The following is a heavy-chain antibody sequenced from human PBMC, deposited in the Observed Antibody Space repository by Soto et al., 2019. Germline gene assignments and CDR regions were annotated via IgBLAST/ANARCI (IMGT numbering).Heavy chain of an antibody. CDR3: ARFFGNAFDI. J-gene: IGHJ3*02. D-gene: IGHD3-16*01. CDR1: GGSISSSRFN. CDR2: IDYDGSN. Sequence: SETLSLTCSVSGGSISSSRFNWDWVRQPPGKGLERIGTIDYDGSNDYNPSLKSRAIISVDTSKNEYSLKLTSIAAADAAVYYCARFFGNAFDIWGHGTVVTVSS. V-gene: IGHV4-39*01.